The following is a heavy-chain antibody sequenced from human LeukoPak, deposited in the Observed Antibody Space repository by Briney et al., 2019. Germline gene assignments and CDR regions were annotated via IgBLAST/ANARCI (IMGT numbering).Heavy chain of an antibody. V-gene: IGHV3-73*01. CDR2: IRSKANSYAT. D-gene: IGHD4-17*01. J-gene: IGHJ4*02. CDR1: GFTSSGSA. CDR3: TLYGDYEAY. Sequence: GGSLRLSCAASGFTSSGSAMHWVRQASGKGLEWVGRIRSKANSYATAYASSVKGRFTISRDDSKNTAYPQMNSLKTDDTAVYYCTLYGDYEAYWGQGTLVTVSS.